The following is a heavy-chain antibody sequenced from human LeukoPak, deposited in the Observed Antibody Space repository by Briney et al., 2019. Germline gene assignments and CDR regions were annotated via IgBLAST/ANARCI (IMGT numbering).Heavy chain of an antibody. CDR3: AKGDTTWELPHDY. J-gene: IGHJ4*02. Sequence: PGGSLRLSCAASGFTFSTYWMHWVRQAPGKGLEWVANIKQDGSEKYYVDSVRGRFSISRDNAKNSLFLQMNSLRAEDTAVYYCAKGDTTWELPHDYWGQGTLVTVSS. CDR1: GFTFSTYW. D-gene: IGHD1-26*01. V-gene: IGHV3-7*03. CDR2: IKQDGSEK.